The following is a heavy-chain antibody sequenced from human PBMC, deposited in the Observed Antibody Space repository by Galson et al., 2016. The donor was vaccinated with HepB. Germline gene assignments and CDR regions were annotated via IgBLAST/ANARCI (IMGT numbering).Heavy chain of an antibody. D-gene: IGHD3-22*01. CDR2: VNHDGGT. J-gene: IGHJ4*02. CDR3: ARGDSAGYLGP. V-gene: IGHV4-34*01. CDR1: GASFSGYF. Sequence: SETLSLTCEVNGASFSGYFWSWIRQAPGKGLEWIAEVNHDGGTNYNPSLQARVAISVDTSKTQSSLKVNSVPAADTAVYYCARGDSAGYLGPWGRGTLVTVSS.